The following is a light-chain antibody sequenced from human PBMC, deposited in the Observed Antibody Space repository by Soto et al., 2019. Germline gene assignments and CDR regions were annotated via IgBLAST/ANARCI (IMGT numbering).Light chain of an antibody. J-gene: IGKJ2*01. V-gene: IGKV1-5*03. CDR3: QQYSSYPST. CDR2: KAS. Sequence: DIQMTQSPSTLSASVGDRVTITCRASQSISSWLAWYQQKPGTAPKLLIYKASSLQSGAPSRFSGSGSGTEFTLTISSLQPDDFATYYCQQYSSYPSTFGQGTKLEIK. CDR1: QSISSW.